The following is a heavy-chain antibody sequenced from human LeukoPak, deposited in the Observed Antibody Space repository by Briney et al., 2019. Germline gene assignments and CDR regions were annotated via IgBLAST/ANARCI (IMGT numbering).Heavy chain of an antibody. CDR2: ISGSGGST. CDR1: GLTFSSFA. CDR3: ASHGYSSSWYFDY. J-gene: IGHJ4*02. D-gene: IGHD6-13*01. V-gene: IGHV3-23*01. Sequence: GGSLSLSCAASGLTFSSFARSGVGQAPGRGLEWVSAISGSGGSTYYADSVKGRFTISRDNSKNTLSLQMNSLRAEDTAVYYCASHGYSSSWYFDYWGQGTLVTVSS.